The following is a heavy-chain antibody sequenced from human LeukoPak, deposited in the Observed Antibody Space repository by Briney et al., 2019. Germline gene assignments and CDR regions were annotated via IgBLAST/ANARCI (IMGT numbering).Heavy chain of an antibody. D-gene: IGHD6-19*01. Sequence: GGSRRLSCAASGFTFSSDSMNWVRQAPGEGLEWVSSISSISSYIYYADSVEGRFTISRDNAKHSLYLQMDSLRAEDTAVYYCARGRYSSALGFDYWGQGTLVPVSS. J-gene: IGHJ4*02. CDR1: GFTFSSDS. CDR2: ISSISSYI. CDR3: ARGRYSSALGFDY. V-gene: IGHV3-21*01.